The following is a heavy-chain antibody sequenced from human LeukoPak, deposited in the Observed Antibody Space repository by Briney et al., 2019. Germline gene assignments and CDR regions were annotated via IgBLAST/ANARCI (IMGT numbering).Heavy chain of an antibody. J-gene: IGHJ5*02. D-gene: IGHD4-17*01. V-gene: IGHV4-59*08. CDR2: IHYSGRT. CDR1: LGSISGYY. Sequence: PSETLSLTCTVSLGSISGYYWSWIRQPPGKGLEWIRYIHYSGRTNCNPSLKSRVTISVDTSNNQFSLKLSSVTAADTAVYYCARLLVTTQLNWFDPWGQGTLVTVSS. CDR3: ARLLVTTQLNWFDP.